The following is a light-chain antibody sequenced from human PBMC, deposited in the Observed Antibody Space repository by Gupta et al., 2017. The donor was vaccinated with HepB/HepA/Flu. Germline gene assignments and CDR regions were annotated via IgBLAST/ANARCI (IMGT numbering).Light chain of an antibody. CDR1: SSDVGGYNY. CDR2: EAS. CDR3: SSYEGSNNFVV. J-gene: IGLJ2*01. V-gene: IGLV2-8*01. Sequence: QSALTQPPSASGSPEQSVTISCTGTSSDVGGYNYVSWYQQHPGKAPKLMIYEASKRPSGVPDRFSGSKSGNTASLTITGLQAEDEADYYCSSYEGSNNFVVFGGGTKLTVL.